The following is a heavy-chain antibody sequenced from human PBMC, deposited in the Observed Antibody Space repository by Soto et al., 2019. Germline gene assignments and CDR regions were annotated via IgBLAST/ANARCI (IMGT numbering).Heavy chain of an antibody. J-gene: IGHJ6*02. D-gene: IGHD3-3*01. CDR1: GFYISSSVCY. CDR3: ASDFWSGYYYGMDV. CDR2: IYYSGST. V-gene: IGHV4-39*01. Sequence: SETLSLTCSVSGFYISSSVCYWGWIRQPPGKGLEWIGSIYYSGSTYYNPSLKSRVTISVDTSKNQFSLKLSSVTAADTAVYYCASDFWSGYYYGMDVWGQGTKVTVSS.